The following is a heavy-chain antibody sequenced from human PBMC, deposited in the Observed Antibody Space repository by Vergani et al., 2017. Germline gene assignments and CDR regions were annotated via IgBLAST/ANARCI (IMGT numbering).Heavy chain of an antibody. J-gene: IGHJ4*02. V-gene: IGHV3-74*01. CDR2: INSDGSST. CDR3: VQDQVYRYSGSYGSYFDY. D-gene: IGHD1-26*01. Sequence: EVQLVESGGGLVQPGGSLRLSCAASGFTFSSYWMHWVRQAPGKGLVWVSRINSDGSSTSYADSVKGRFTISRDNSKNTLYLQMSSLRAEDTAVYYCVQDQVYRYSGSYGSYFDYWGQGTLVTVSS. CDR1: GFTFSSYW.